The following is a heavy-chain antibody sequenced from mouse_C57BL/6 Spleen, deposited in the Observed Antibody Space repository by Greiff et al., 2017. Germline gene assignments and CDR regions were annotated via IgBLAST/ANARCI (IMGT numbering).Heavy chain of an antibody. Sequence: QVQLQQPGAELVMPGASVKLSCKASGYTFTSYWMHWVKQRPGQGLEWIGEIDPSDSYTNYNQKFKGKSTLTVDKSSSTAYMQLSSLTSEDSAVYYCVCGYYVAMDYWGQGTSVTVSS. D-gene: IGHD2-3*01. CDR2: IDPSDSYT. CDR3: VCGYYVAMDY. V-gene: IGHV1-69*01. CDR1: GYTFTSYW. J-gene: IGHJ4*01.